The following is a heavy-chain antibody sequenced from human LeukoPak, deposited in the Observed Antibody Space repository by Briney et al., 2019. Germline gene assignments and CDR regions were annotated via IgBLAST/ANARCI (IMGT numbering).Heavy chain of an antibody. V-gene: IGHV4-4*09. J-gene: IGHJ1*01. CDR3: ARWEYSRSSGYFQH. CDR2: IYTSGST. Sequence: PSETLSLTCTVSGGSISSYYWSWIRQPPGKGLEWIGYIYTSGSTNYNPSLKSRVTISVDTSKNQFSLKLSSVTAADTAVYYCARWEYSRSSGYFQHWGQGTLVTVSS. CDR1: GGSISSYY. D-gene: IGHD6-6*01.